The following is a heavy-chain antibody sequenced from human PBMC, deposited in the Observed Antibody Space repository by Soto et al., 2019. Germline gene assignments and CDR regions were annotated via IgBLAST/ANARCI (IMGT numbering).Heavy chain of an antibody. CDR3: ARQSIDCSSTSCYQPRPREYYYYYGMDV. V-gene: IGHV1-46*01. Sequence: GASVKVSCKASGYTFTSCYMQWVRQAPGQGLEWMGIINPSGGSTSYAQKFQGRVTMTRDTSTSTVYMELSSLRSEDTAVYYCARQSIDCSSTSCYQPRPREYYYYYGMDVWGQGTTVTVSS. CDR1: GYTFTSCY. CDR2: INPSGGST. J-gene: IGHJ6*02. D-gene: IGHD2-2*01.